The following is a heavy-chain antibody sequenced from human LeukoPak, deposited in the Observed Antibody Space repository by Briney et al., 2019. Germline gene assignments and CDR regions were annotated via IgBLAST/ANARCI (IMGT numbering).Heavy chain of an antibody. CDR2: IYTSGST. J-gene: IGHJ3*02. CDR1: GGSISSYY. V-gene: IGHV4-4*07. Sequence: PSETLSLTCTVSGGSISSYYWSWIRQPAGKGLEWIGRIYTSGSTNYNPSLKSRVTMSVDTSKNQFSLKLSSVTAADTAVYYCARTHYDSSGYSAFDIWGQGTMVTVSS. D-gene: IGHD3-22*01. CDR3: ARTHYDSSGYSAFDI.